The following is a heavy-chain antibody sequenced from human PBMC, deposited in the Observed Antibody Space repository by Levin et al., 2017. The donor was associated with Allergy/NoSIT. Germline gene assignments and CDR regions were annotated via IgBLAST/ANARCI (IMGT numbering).Heavy chain of an antibody. CDR3: ARGSGRRRIAAAGSYFDY. D-gene: IGHD6-13*01. CDR1: GGSFSGYY. V-gene: IGHV4-34*01. CDR2: INHSGST. Sequence: SETLSLTCAVYGGSFSGYYWSWIRQPPGKGLEWIGEINHSGSTNYNPSLKSRVTISVDTSKNQFSLKLSSVTAADTAVYYCARGSGRRRIAAAGSYFDYWGQGTLVTVSS. J-gene: IGHJ4*02.